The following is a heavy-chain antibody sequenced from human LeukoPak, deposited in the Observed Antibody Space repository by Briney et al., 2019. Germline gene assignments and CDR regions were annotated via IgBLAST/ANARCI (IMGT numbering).Heavy chain of an antibody. V-gene: IGHV3-9*01. CDR2: ISWNSGSI. CDR3: AKMTMVRGAIDAFDI. CDR1: GFTFDDYA. J-gene: IGHJ3*02. D-gene: IGHD3-10*01. Sequence: GGSLRLSCAASGFTFDDYAMHWVRQAPGKGLEWVIGISWNSGSIGYADSVKGRFTISRDNAKNSLYLQMNSLRAEDTALYYCAKMTMVRGAIDAFDIWGQGTMVTVSS.